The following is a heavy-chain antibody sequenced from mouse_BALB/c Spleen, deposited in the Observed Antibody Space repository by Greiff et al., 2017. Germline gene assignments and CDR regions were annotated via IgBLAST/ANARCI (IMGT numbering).Heavy chain of an antibody. J-gene: IGHJ4*01. Sequence: VKLMESGPGLVQPSQSLSITCTVSGFSLTSYGVHWVRQSPGKGLEWLGVIWSGGSTDYNAAFISRLSISKDNSKSQVFFKMNSLQANDTAIYYCASPTGGYAMDYWGQGTSVTVSS. CDR3: ASPTGGYAMDY. V-gene: IGHV2-2*02. CDR1: GFSLTSYG. CDR2: IWSGGST. D-gene: IGHD4-1*02.